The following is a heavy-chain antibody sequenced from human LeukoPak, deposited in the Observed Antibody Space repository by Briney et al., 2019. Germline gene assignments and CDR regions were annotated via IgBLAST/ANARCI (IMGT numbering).Heavy chain of an antibody. CDR1: GFTFSSYA. CDR3: ARAGNWNYPLIY. J-gene: IGHJ4*02. CDR2: ISYDGSNK. D-gene: IGHD1-7*01. V-gene: IGHV3-30*01. Sequence: GGPLRLSCAASGFTFSSYAMHWVRQAPGKGLEWVAVISYDGSNKYYADSVKGRFTISRDNSKNTLYLQMNSLRAEDTAVYYCARAGNWNYPLIYWGQGTLVTVSS.